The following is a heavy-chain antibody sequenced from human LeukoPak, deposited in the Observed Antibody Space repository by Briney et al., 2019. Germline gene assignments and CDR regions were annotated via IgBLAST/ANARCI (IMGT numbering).Heavy chain of an antibody. CDR1: GFTFSSYA. CDR2: ISYDGSNK. Sequence: PGGSLRLSCAASGFTFSSYAMHWVRQAPGKGLEWVAVISYDGSNKYYADSVKGRFTISRDNSKNTLYLQMNSLRAEDTAMYYCASLLNWGQGTLVTVSS. V-gene: IGHV3-30*04. J-gene: IGHJ4*02. CDR3: ASLLN.